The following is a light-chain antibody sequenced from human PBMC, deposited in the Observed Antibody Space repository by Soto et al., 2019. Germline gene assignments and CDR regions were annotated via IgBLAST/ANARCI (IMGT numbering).Light chain of an antibody. Sequence: DVVLTQSPLSLPVTLGQPASFSSGPSKSFVFRVGITSWNWFHQRPGQSPRRLIYKVSNRDSGVPDRFSGTGSGTDFTLIISRVEAEDVGVYYCMQGTYWPPGTFGQGTRVEIE. CDR1: KSFVFRVGITS. V-gene: IGKV2-30*01. CDR3: MQGTYWPPGT. J-gene: IGKJ1*01. CDR2: KVS.